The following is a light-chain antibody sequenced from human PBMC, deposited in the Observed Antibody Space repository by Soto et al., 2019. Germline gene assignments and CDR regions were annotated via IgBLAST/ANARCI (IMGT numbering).Light chain of an antibody. CDR3: TSYTPTGALV. J-gene: IGLJ6*01. V-gene: IGLV2-14*01. CDR1: NTDVGGYNY. Sequence: QSALTQPASVSGSPGHSITVSCTGTNTDVGGYNYVSWYQHRPGKAPRLMIYEVRNRLSGVSNRFSGSKSGNTASLTISGIQSEDEADYYCTSYTPTGALVFGSGTQLTVL. CDR2: EVR.